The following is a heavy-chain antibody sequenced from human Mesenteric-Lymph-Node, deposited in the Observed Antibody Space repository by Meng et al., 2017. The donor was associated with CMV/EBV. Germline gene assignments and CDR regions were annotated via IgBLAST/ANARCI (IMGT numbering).Heavy chain of an antibody. CDR3: ARSVYYYGSGSYYKGDLYYYYGMDV. J-gene: IGHJ6*02. V-gene: IGHV2-5*01. CDR1: GFSLSTSGVG. D-gene: IGHD3-10*01. Sequence: SGPTLVKPTQTLTLTCTFSGFSLSTSGVGVGWIRQPPGKALEWLALIYWNDDKRYSPSLKSRLTITKDTSKNQVVLTMTNMDPVDTATYYCARSVYYYGSGSYYKGDLYYYYGMDVWGQGTTVTVSS. CDR2: IYWNDDK.